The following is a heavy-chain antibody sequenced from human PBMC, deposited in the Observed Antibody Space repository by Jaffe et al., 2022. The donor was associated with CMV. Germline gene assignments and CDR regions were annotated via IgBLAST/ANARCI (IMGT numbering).Heavy chain of an antibody. D-gene: IGHD6-19*01. Sequence: QVQLVQSGAEVKKPGASVKVSCKASGYTFTSYAMHWVRQAPGQRLEWMGWINAGNGNTKYSQKFQGRVTITRDTSASTAYMELSSLRSEDTAVYYCARGPGEESGWYFFLEPDLDYWGQGTLVTVSS. J-gene: IGHJ4*02. CDR3: ARGPGEESGWYFFLEPDLDY. CDR2: INAGNGNT. V-gene: IGHV1-3*01. CDR1: GYTFTSYA.